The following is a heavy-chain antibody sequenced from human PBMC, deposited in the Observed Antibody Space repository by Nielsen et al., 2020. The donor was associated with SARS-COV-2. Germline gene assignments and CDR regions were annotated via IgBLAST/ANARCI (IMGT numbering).Heavy chain of an antibody. CDR1: GFTFSSYA. CDR3: ARGPRSAAAGTGNYFDY. CDR2: ISSSSSYI. V-gene: IGHV3-21*01. Sequence: GGSLRLSCAASGFTFSSYAMSWVRQAPGKGLEWVSSISSSSSYIYYADSVKGRFTISRDNAKNSLYLQMNSLRAEDTAVYYCARGPRSAAAGTGNYFDYWGQGTLVTVSS. J-gene: IGHJ4*02. D-gene: IGHD6-13*01.